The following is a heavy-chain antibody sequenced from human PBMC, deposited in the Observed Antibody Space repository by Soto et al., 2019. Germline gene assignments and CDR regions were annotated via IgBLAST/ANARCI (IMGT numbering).Heavy chain of an antibody. J-gene: IGHJ5*02. D-gene: IGHD3-3*01. CDR1: GGSFSGYY. Sequence: QVQLQQWGAGLLKPSETLSLTCAVYGGSFSGYYWSWIRQPPGKGLEWIGEINHSGSTNYNPSLKSRVTISVDTSKNQFSLKLSSVTAADTAVYYCARGAAVTIFGVVLGWFDPWSQGTLVTVSS. V-gene: IGHV4-34*01. CDR3: ARGAAVTIFGVVLGWFDP. CDR2: INHSGST.